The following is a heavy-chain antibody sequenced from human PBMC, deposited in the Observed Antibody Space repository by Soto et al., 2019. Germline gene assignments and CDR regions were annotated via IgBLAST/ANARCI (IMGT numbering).Heavy chain of an antibody. CDR1: GFSFNNYA. Sequence: PGGSLRLSCAVSGFSFNNYAMSWDRLAPGKGLEWVSSISGGGTGTYSADAVRGRFTISSDKSRNTVYLQMSSLRAEDTAVYYCAKGHYYDNVGNWVANQAFDSWGQGSLVTVSS. J-gene: IGHJ4*02. CDR3: AKGHYYDNVGNWVANQAFDS. V-gene: IGHV3-23*01. CDR2: ISGGGTGT. D-gene: IGHD3-22*01.